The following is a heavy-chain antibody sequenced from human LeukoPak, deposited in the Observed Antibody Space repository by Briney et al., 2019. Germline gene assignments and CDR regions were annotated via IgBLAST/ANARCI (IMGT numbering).Heavy chain of an antibody. D-gene: IGHD1-26*01. Sequence: GGSLRLSCAASGFTFSSYSMNWVRQAPGKGLEWVSSISSSSSYIYYADSVKGRFTISRDSAKNSLYLQINSLRAEDTAVYYCARLVGVTDFDYWGQGTLVTVSS. CDR2: ISSSSSYI. J-gene: IGHJ4*02. CDR1: GFTFSSYS. V-gene: IGHV3-21*01. CDR3: ARLVGVTDFDY.